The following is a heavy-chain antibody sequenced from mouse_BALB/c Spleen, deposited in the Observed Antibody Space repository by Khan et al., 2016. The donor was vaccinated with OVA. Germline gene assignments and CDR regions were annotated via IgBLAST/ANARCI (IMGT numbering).Heavy chain of an antibody. Sequence: VQLQESGPGLVAPSQSLSITCSVSGFSLTDYGVSWIRQPPGKGLGWLGVIWGGGSTFYNSVLESRLSISKDNSKSQVFLKMNSLQTDDTAMYYCAKGVWSYYYAVDYWGQGTSVTVSS. CDR1: GFSLTDYG. D-gene: IGHD2-10*02. V-gene: IGHV2-6-5*01. CDR3: AKGVWSYYYAVDY. CDR2: IWGGGST. J-gene: IGHJ4*01.